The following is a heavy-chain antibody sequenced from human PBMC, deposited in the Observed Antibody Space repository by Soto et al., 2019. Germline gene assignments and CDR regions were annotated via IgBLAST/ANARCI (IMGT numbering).Heavy chain of an antibody. D-gene: IGHD6-13*01. Sequence: GEALKISCKGSGYSFTSYWISWVRRMPGKGLEWMGRIDPSDSYTNYSPSFQGHVTISADKSISTAYLQWSSLKASDTAMYYCAMPGIAGPPQPPDYWGQGTLVTVSS. CDR1: GYSFTSYW. J-gene: IGHJ4*02. CDR3: AMPGIAGPPQPPDY. V-gene: IGHV5-10-1*01. CDR2: IDPSDSYT.